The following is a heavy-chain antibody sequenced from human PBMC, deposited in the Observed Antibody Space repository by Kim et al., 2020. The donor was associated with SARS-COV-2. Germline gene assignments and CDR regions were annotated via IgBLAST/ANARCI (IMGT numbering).Heavy chain of an antibody. V-gene: IGHV4-61*02. D-gene: IGHD3-10*01. CDR3: ARGRFAYGYFDS. Sequence: SETLSLTCSVSGDSISGGTYYWTWIRQPAGKGLEWIGRVLTTGTTKYNPSLESRVTISLETSMNQFSLKLTSVTATDTAVYFCARGRFAYGYFDSWGLGTLVAVPS. CDR1: GDSISGGTYY. CDR2: VLTTGTT. J-gene: IGHJ4*02.